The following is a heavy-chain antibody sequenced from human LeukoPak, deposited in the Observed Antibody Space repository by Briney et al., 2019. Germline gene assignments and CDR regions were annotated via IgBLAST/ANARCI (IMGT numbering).Heavy chain of an antibody. CDR1: GYTFTGYY. Sequence: ASVKVSCKASGYTFTGYYMHWVRQAPGQGLEWMGWISAYNGNTNYAQKLQGRVTMTTDTSTSTAYMELRSLRSDDTAVYYCARFGLGKHIEVAGIPFDIWGQGTMVTVSS. D-gene: IGHD6-19*01. J-gene: IGHJ3*02. V-gene: IGHV1-18*04. CDR3: ARFGLGKHIEVAGIPFDI. CDR2: ISAYNGNT.